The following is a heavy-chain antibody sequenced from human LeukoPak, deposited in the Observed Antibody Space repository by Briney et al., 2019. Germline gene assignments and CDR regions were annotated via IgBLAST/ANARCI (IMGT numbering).Heavy chain of an antibody. CDR3: ARDYYGSGSYYTSWFDP. CDR2: IYYSGST. CDR1: GGSISSYY. V-gene: IGHV4-59*01. D-gene: IGHD3-10*01. J-gene: IGHJ5*02. Sequence: PSETLSLTCTVSGGSISSYYWSWIRQPPGKGLEWLEYIYYSGSTNYNPSLKSRVTISVDTSKNQFSLKLSSVTAADTAVYYCARDYYGSGSYYTSWFDPWGQGTLVTVSS.